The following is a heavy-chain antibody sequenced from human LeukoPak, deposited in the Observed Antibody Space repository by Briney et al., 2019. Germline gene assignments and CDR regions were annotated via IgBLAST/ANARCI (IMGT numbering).Heavy chain of an antibody. V-gene: IGHV4-31*03. D-gene: IGHD3-3*01. CDR1: GGSISSGGYY. CDR2: IYYSGST. Sequence: NPSETLSLTCTVSGGSISSGGYYWSWIRQHPGKGLEWIGYIYYSGSTYYNPSLKSRVTISVDTSKNQFSLKLSSVTAADTAVYYCARDTRRIHNGMDVWGQGTTVTVSS. CDR3: ARDTRRIHNGMDV. J-gene: IGHJ6*02.